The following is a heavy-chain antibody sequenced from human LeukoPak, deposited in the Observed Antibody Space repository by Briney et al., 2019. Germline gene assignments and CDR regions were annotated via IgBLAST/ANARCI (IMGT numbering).Heavy chain of an antibody. CDR1: GGSISSGGYY. CDR2: IYYSGST. Sequence: SQTLSLTCTVSGGSISSGGYYWSWIRQHPGKGLEWIGNIYYSGSTYYNPSLKSRVTISVDTSKNQFSLKLSSVTAADTAVYYYAREAELARWLQPTDYGGQGNLVTVSS. J-gene: IGHJ4*02. D-gene: IGHD5-24*01. CDR3: AREAELARWLQPTDY. V-gene: IGHV4-31*03.